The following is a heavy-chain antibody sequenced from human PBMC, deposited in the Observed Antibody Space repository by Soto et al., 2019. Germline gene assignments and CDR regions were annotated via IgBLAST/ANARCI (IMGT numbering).Heavy chain of an antibody. CDR3: ARDSPDRYCSGGSCYTLDY. V-gene: IGHV1-69*13. CDR2: IIPIFGTA. Sequence: SVKVSCKASGGTFSSYAISWVRQAPGQGLEWMGGIIPIFGTANYAQKFQGRVTSTADESTSTAYMELSSLRSDDTAVYYCARDSPDRYCSGGSCYTLDYWGQGTLVTVSS. D-gene: IGHD2-15*01. J-gene: IGHJ4*02. CDR1: GGTFSSYA.